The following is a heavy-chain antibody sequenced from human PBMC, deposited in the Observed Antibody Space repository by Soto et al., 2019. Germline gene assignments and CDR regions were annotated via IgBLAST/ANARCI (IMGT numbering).Heavy chain of an antibody. D-gene: IGHD3-22*01. CDR1: GYTLTGYY. J-gene: IGHJ5*02. Sequence: ASVKVSCKASGYTLTGYYMHWVRQAPGQGLEWMGWINPNSGGTNYAQKFQGWVTMTRDTSISTAYMELSRLRSDDTAVYYCARGTPYTTYYYDSSGYYQRSNWFDPWGQGTLVTVSS. CDR2: INPNSGGT. V-gene: IGHV1-2*04. CDR3: ARGTPYTTYYYDSSGYYQRSNWFDP.